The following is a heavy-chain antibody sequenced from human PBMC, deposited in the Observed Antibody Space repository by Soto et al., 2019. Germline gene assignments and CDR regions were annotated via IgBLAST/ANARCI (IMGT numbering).Heavy chain of an antibody. J-gene: IGHJ4*02. CDR1: GFTFSSYA. CDR2: ISGSGGST. V-gene: IGHV3-23*01. D-gene: IGHD6-13*01. Sequence: ASLRLSGASSGFTFSSYAMIWVRQAPGKGLEWVSAISGSGGSTYYADSVKGRFTISRDNSKNTLYLQMNSLRAEDTAVYYCAKEVGWNTAAASGDYWGQGTMVTVS. CDR3: AKEVGWNTAAASGDY.